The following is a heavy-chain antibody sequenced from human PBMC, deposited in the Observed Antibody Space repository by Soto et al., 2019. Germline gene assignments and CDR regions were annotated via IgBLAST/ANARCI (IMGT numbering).Heavy chain of an antibody. D-gene: IGHD4-4*01. CDR3: ARGMTTVTTLDY. CDR1: GASNSSYY. V-gene: IGHV4-59*01. CDR2: MSYSGST. J-gene: IGHJ4*02. Sequence: PSETLSLTCTVSGASNSSYYWSWIRQSPGKGLEWIGYMSYSGSTTYNPSLKSRVTISVHTSNNQFSLDLNSVTAADTAVYYCARGMTTVTTLDYWGQGTLVTVSS.